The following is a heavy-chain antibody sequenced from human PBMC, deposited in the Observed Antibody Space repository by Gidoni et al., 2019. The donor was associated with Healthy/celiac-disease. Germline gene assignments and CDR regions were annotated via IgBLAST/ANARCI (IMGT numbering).Heavy chain of an antibody. J-gene: IGHJ6*02. Sequence: EVQLVESGGGLVKPGRSLRLSCTASGFTFGDYAMSWFRQAPGKGLEWVGFIRSKAYGGTTEYAASVKGRFTISRDDSKSIAYLQMNSLKTEDTAVYYCTRVRFLEWLLYDYYGMDVWGQGTTVTVSS. D-gene: IGHD3-3*01. CDR3: TRVRFLEWLLYDYYGMDV. V-gene: IGHV3-49*05. CDR2: IRSKAYGGTT. CDR1: GFTFGDYA.